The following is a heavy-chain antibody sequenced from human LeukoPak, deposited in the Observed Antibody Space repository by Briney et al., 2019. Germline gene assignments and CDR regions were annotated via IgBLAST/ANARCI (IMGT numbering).Heavy chain of an antibody. CDR3: ALGILTGYHGLSS. D-gene: IGHD3-9*01. CDR2: ISSSGSTI. CDR1: GFTFSSYE. Sequence: PGGSLRLSCAASGFTFSSYEMNWVRQAPGKGLEWVSYISSSGSTIYYADSVKGRFTISRDNAKNSLYLQMNSLRAEDTAVYYCALGILTGYHGLSSWGLGTLVTVSS. J-gene: IGHJ4*02. V-gene: IGHV3-48*03.